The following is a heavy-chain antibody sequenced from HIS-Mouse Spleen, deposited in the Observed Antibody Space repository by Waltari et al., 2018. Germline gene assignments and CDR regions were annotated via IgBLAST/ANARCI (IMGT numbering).Heavy chain of an antibody. J-gene: IGHJ4*02. Sequence: EGQLLESGGGLVQPGGSLRLSCAASGFTFSSYAMSWARQASGEGVEGVSGVGGSGGSAYYADAVKGRFTISRDNSKNTLYLQMNSLRAEDTAVYYCAKTLVRSRDFDYWGQGTLVTVSS. CDR2: VGGSGGSA. V-gene: IGHV3-23*01. CDR3: AKTLVRSRDFDY. CDR1: GFTFSSYA. D-gene: IGHD4-17*01.